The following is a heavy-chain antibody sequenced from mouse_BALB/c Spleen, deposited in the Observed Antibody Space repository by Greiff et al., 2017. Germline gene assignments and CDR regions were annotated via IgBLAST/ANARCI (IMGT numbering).Heavy chain of an antibody. D-gene: IGHD2-14*01. CDR2: ISYSGST. CDR3: ARGVPYYFDY. CDR1: GYSITSDYA. Sequence: EVKLLESGPGLVKPSQSLSLTCTVTGYSITSDYAWNWIRQFPGNKLEWMGYISYSGSTSYNPSLKSRISITRDTSKNQFFLQLNSVTTEDTATYYCARGVPYYFDYWGQGTTLTVSS. V-gene: IGHV3-2*02. J-gene: IGHJ2*01.